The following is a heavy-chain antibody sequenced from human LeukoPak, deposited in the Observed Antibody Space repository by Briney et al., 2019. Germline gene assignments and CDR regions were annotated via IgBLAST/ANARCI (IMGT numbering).Heavy chain of an antibody. V-gene: IGHV4-39*02. J-gene: IGHJ4*02. CDR1: GGSISSSSAY. D-gene: IGHD6-13*01. Sequence: KPSETLSLTCTVSGGSISSSSAYWGWIRQPPGKGLEWIGSIYYSGSTYYNPSLKSRVTISVDTSKNHFSLKLGSVTAADTAVYYCAGEGSAATGPFDYWGQGTLVTVSS. CDR3: AGEGSAATGPFDY. CDR2: IYYSGST.